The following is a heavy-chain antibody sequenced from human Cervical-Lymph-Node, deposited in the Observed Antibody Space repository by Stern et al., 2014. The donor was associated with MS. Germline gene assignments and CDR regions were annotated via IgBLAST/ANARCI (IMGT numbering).Heavy chain of an antibody. V-gene: IGHV3-30*18. CDR2: ISYDGSNK. Sequence: QMQLVQSGGGVVQPGRSLRLSCAASGFTFSSYGMHWVRQAPGKGLEWVAVISYDGSNKYYADSVKGRFTISRDNSKNTLYLQMNSLRAEDTAVYYCAKGPDTAMVTDTEFDYWGQGTLVTVSS. CDR3: AKGPDTAMVTDTEFDY. CDR1: GFTFSSYG. J-gene: IGHJ4*02. D-gene: IGHD5-18*01.